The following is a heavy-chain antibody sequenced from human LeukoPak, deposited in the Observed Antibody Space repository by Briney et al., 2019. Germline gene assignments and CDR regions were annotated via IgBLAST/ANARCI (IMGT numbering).Heavy chain of an antibody. J-gene: IGHJ3*02. CDR3: AKVIVAGDAFDI. D-gene: IGHD5-12*01. Sequence: GGSLRLSCAASGFTFSSYAMSWVRQAPGKGLEWVSAISGSGGSTYYADSVEGRFTISRDNSKNTLYLQMNSLRAEDTAVYYCAKVIVAGDAFDIWGQGTMVTVSS. V-gene: IGHV3-23*01. CDR2: ISGSGGST. CDR1: GFTFSSYA.